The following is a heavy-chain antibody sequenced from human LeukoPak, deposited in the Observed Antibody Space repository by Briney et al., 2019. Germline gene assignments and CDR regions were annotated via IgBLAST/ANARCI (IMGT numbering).Heavy chain of an antibody. CDR2: IYHSGST. D-gene: IGHD1-26*01. V-gene: IGHV4-59*12. Sequence: SETLSLTCTVSGGSISSYYWSWIRQPPGKGLEWIGEIYHSGSTNYNPSLKSRVTISVDKSKNQFSLKLSSVTAADTAVYYCARASLIVGAPDIWGQGTMVTVSS. J-gene: IGHJ3*02. CDR1: GGSISSYY. CDR3: ARASLIVGAPDI.